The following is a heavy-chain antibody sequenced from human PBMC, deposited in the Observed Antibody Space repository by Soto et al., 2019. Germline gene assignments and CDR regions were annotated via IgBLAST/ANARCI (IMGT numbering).Heavy chain of an antibody. CDR1: GSTFSSYW. CDR3: ARDPTDVVAAYY. D-gene: IGHD2-15*01. CDR2: INSDGSST. Sequence: GGSLRLSCAASGSTFSSYWMHWVRQAPGKGLVWVPRINSDGSSTSYADSVKGRSTISRDNAKNTLYLQMNSLRAEDTAVYYCARDPTDVVAAYYWGQGTLVTVSS. V-gene: IGHV3-74*01. J-gene: IGHJ4*02.